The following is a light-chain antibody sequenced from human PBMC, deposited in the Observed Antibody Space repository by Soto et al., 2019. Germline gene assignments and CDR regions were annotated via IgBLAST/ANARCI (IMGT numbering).Light chain of an antibody. Sequence: EVVMTQSRTILSVSPGSRFTPPCRASQSISINLAWYQQIPGQAPRLFXYGASYRATGIPARFSGSGSGTEFALTISSLQSEDFAVYYCQHYNHWPPWTFAQGTKVDIK. CDR1: QSISIN. CDR3: QHYNHWPPWT. V-gene: IGKV3-15*01. J-gene: IGKJ1*01. CDR2: GAS.